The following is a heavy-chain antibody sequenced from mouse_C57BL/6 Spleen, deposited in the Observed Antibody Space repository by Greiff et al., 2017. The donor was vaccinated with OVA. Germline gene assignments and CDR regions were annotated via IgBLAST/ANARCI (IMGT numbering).Heavy chain of an antibody. J-gene: IGHJ2*01. Sequence: VQLQQSGAELVRPGASVKLSCTASGFNIKDDYMHWVKQRPEQGLEWIGWIDPENGDTEYASKFQGKATITADTSSNTAYLQLSSLTSEDTAVYYCIYGSSFDYWGQGTTLTVSS. CDR2: IDPENGDT. D-gene: IGHD1-1*01. V-gene: IGHV14-4*01. CDR3: IYGSSFDY. CDR1: GFNIKDDY.